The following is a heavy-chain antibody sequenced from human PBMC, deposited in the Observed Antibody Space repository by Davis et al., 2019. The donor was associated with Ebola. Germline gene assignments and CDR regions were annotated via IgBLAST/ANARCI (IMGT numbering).Heavy chain of an antibody. D-gene: IGHD6-13*01. V-gene: IGHV1-18*01. CDR3: ARVLGAPAGLDY. CDR1: GYTFTSYA. J-gene: IGHJ4*02. Sequence: ASVKVSCKASGYTFTSYAMHWVRQAPGQGLEWMGWISAYYGNTNYAQKLQGRVTMTTDTSTSTGYMELRSLRSDDTAVYYCARVLGAPAGLDYWGQGTLVTVSS. CDR2: ISAYYGNT.